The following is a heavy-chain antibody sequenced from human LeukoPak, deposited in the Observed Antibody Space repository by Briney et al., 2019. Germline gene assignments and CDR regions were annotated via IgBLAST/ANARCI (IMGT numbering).Heavy chain of an antibody. CDR3: ARESVGFFDY. D-gene: IGHD1-26*01. CDR2: IYHSGST. Sequence: SETLSLTCTVSGGSISSYYWSWIRQPPGKGLEWIGSIYHSGSTYYNPSLKSRVTISVDTSKNQFSLKLSSVTAADTAVYYRARESVGFFDYWGQGTLVTVSS. CDR1: GGSISSYY. J-gene: IGHJ4*02. V-gene: IGHV4-38-2*02.